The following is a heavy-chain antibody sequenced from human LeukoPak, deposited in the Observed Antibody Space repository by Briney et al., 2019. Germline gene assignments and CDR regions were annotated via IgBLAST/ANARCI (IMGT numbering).Heavy chain of an antibody. CDR1: NGSISSTNW. Sequence: SETLSLTCAVSNGSISSTNWWRWVRQSPGKGLEYIGEIYHSGTTNYNPSLKSRVTISLDKSKNHFSLKLTSVTAADTAVYYCARVNINNWHSCDYWGQGTLVTVSS. V-gene: IGHV4-4*02. J-gene: IGHJ4*02. CDR2: IYHSGTT. D-gene: IGHD1-1*01. CDR3: ARVNINNWHSCDY.